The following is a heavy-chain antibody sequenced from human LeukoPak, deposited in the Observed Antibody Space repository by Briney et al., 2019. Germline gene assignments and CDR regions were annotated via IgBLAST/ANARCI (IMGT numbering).Heavy chain of an antibody. CDR3: AKDNAYYYADY. CDR2: IGYDGRNK. Sequence: TFIGYDGRNKYYADSVKGRFTISRDNSKNTLYLQMNSLRAEDTAVYYCAKDNAYYYADYWGQGTLVTVSS. D-gene: IGHD3-10*01. V-gene: IGHV3-30*02. J-gene: IGHJ4*02.